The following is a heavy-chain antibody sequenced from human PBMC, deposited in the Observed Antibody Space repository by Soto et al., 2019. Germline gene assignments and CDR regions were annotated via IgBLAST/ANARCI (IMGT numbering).Heavy chain of an antibody. D-gene: IGHD6-19*01. J-gene: IGHJ3*02. V-gene: IGHV1-18*01. CDR3: AREDQWVAECPGTVFDI. Sequence: QVQLVTSGAAVKKPGASVKVSCKASGYTFTSYGISWLRQAPGKGLEWMGWISGYNAKTSYAEKFQGRVTMSADTSTNTAYIALRSLRSDETAAYYCAREDQWVAECPGTVFDIWGQGTKVTVSS. CDR2: ISGYNAKT. CDR1: GYTFTSYG.